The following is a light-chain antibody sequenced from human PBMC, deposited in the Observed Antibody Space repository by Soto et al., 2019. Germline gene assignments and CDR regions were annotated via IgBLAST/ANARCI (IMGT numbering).Light chain of an antibody. CDR3: QQYNNWPSWT. J-gene: IGKJ1*01. CDR2: IAS. Sequence: EIGMSKSPAALSVSQGERVTLSCRASQSISFNLAWYQQKPGQAPRLLIYIASTRAAGIPARFSGSGSGTEFTLTISSLQSEDSAIYYCQQYNNWPSWTFGQGTKVDIK. CDR1: QSISFN. V-gene: IGKV3-15*01.